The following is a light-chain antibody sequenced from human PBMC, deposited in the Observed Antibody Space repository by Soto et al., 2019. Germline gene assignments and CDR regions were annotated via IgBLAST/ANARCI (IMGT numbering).Light chain of an antibody. CDR3: QQYSGSPT. CDR1: QRLGSNS. CDR2: GAS. J-gene: IGKJ1*01. Sequence: EIVLTQSPGTLSLSLGERATLFCRASQRLGSNSLAWYQQKPGQAPRLLIYGASSRAPGIPDRISGSGSGTDLSLTIDRLQPEDFVVYFCQQYSGSPTFGQGTKV. V-gene: IGKV3-20*01.